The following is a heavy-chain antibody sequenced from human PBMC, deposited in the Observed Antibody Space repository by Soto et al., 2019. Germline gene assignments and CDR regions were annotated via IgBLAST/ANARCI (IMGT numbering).Heavy chain of an antibody. Sequence: EVQLLESGGGLVQPGGSLRLSCAASGFTFSNYAMSWVRQAPGKGLEWVSFITDSGGSTYYADSVKGRFTISRDNSKNTLYLQMNSLRAEDTAVYYCARRGGALGVPYYGMDVWGQGTTVTVSS. V-gene: IGHV3-23*01. CDR1: GFTFSNYA. CDR2: ITDSGGST. D-gene: IGHD3-16*01. J-gene: IGHJ6*02. CDR3: ARRGGALGVPYYGMDV.